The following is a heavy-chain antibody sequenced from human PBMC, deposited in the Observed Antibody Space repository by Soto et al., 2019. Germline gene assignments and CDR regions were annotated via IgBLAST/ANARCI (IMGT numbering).Heavy chain of an antibody. V-gene: IGHV4-31*03. CDR1: GGSISSANNY. D-gene: IGHD3-16*01. J-gene: IGHJ4*02. CDR2: IYYSGST. CDR3: ARGGGDGVDN. Sequence: QVQLQESGPGLVKPSQTLSLTCSVSGGSISSANNYWSWIRQHPGKGLEWIGYIYYSGSTYYNPSLKSRLTISVDTPKHQFSLKLNSVTAADTAVYYCARGGGDGVDNWGQGTLVTVSS.